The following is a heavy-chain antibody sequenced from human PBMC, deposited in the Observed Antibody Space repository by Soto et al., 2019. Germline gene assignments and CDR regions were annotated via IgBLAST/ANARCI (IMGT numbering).Heavy chain of an antibody. Sequence: SETLSLTCAVYGGSFSGYYWSWIRQPPGKGLEWIGEINHSGSTNYNPSLKSRVTISVDTSKNQFSLKLSSVTAADTAVYYCTRQGVYYYYYMDVWGKGTTVTVSS. CDR1: GGSFSGYY. V-gene: IGHV4-34*01. CDR2: INHSGST. J-gene: IGHJ6*03. CDR3: TRQGVYYYYYMDV.